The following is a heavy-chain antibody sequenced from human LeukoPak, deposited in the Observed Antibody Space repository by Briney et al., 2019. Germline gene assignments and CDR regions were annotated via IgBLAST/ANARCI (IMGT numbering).Heavy chain of an antibody. CDR2: ISNDGSKK. Sequence: GGSLRLSCAASGFTFSSYGMHWVRQAPGKGLDWVAVISNDGSKKYYADSVKGRFTISRDNSKNSLFLQMNTLRDEDTAVYYCVRDSQDYSNYYYYYYGMDVWGQGATVTVSS. CDR1: GFTFSSYG. J-gene: IGHJ6*02. D-gene: IGHD4-11*01. CDR3: VRDSQDYSNYYYYYYGMDV. V-gene: IGHV3-30*03.